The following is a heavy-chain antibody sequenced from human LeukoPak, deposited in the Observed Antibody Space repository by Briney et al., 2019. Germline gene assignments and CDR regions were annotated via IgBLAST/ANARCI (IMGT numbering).Heavy chain of an antibody. Sequence: GGSLRLSCAASGFTFSSYAMQWVRQAPGKGLEWLTVISYDGNTKYYADSVKGRFTIYRDNSKNTLYLQMNSLRAEDTAVYYCARESGIASAQGAFDFWGQGTMVTVSS. J-gene: IGHJ3*01. CDR2: ISYDGNTK. CDR1: GFTFSSYA. D-gene: IGHD6-13*01. CDR3: ARESGIASAQGAFDF. V-gene: IGHV3-30*04.